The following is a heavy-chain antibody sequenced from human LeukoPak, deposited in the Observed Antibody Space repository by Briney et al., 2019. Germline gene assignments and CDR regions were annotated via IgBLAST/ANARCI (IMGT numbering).Heavy chain of an antibody. Sequence: SETLSLTCSVSDDSITMYYWTWIRQPPGKGLEWIGYVDHTGSTNFNPSLNGRVSISRDTTKNLFSLRLRSVTAADTAVYYCARTITIRGLIFDYWGQGTLVTVSS. CDR1: DDSITMYY. D-gene: IGHD3-10*01. CDR2: VDHTGST. J-gene: IGHJ4*02. V-gene: IGHV4-59*01. CDR3: ARTITIRGLIFDY.